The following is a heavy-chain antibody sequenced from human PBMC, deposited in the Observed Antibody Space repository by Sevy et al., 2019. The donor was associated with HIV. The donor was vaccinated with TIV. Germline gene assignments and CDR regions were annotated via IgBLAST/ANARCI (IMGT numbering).Heavy chain of an antibody. Sequence: GGSLRLSCAASGFTFSSYGMHWVRWAPGKGLEWVALTWYDGSTKFYADSVKGRFTISRDNSKNILSLQMNSLGADDTAVYYCARVRSIYVDTTHYYAMDVWGQGTTVTVSS. CDR1: GFTFSSYG. J-gene: IGHJ6*02. CDR2: TWYDGSTK. D-gene: IGHD1-1*01. CDR3: ARVRSIYVDTTHYYAMDV. V-gene: IGHV3-33*01.